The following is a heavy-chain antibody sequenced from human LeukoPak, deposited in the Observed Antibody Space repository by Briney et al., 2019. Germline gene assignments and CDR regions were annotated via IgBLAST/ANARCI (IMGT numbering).Heavy chain of an antibody. V-gene: IGHV3-48*03. Sequence: GGSLRLSCAASGFTFSSYEMNWVRQAPGKGLEWVSYISSSGSTIYYADSVKGRFTISRDNAKNSLYLQMNSLRAEDTAVYYCAKLRGWRDAFGIWGQGTRVTVSS. CDR3: AKLRGWRDAFGI. J-gene: IGHJ3*02. CDR2: ISSSGSTI. D-gene: IGHD6-19*01. CDR1: GFTFSSYE.